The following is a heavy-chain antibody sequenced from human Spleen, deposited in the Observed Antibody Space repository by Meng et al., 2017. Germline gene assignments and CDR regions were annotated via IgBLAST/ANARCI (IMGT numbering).Heavy chain of an antibody. J-gene: IGHJ4*02. D-gene: IGHD4-17*01. CDR1: GFTFDDYA. Sequence: GESLKISCAASGFTFDDYAMHWVRQAPGKGLEWVSYISSSGDTIYYVDSVKGRFTISRDNAKNSLYLQMNSLRAEDTAIYYCARGLGLRSLPGRGNPLDYWGQGTLVTVSS. CDR2: ISSSGDTI. V-gene: IGHV3-48*03. CDR3: ARGLGLRSLPGRGNPLDY.